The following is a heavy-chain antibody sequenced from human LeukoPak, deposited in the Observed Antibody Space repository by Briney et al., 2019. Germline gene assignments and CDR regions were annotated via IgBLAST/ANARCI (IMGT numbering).Heavy chain of an antibody. CDR3: ARERERWLQLSPNFDY. V-gene: IGHV3-21*01. CDR1: GFTFSNYE. D-gene: IGHD5-24*01. CDR2: ISSSSSYI. Sequence: GGSLRLSCAASGFTFSNYEMTWVRQAPGKGLEWVSSISSSSSYIYYADSVKGRFTISRDNAKNSLYLQMNSLRAEDTAVYYCARERERWLQLSPNFDYWGQGTLVTVSS. J-gene: IGHJ4*02.